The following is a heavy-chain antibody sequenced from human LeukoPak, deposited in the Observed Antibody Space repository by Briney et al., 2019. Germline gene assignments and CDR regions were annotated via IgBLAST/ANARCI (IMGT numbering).Heavy chain of an antibody. V-gene: IGHV3-7*05. CDR2: LNQDGSDK. CDR1: GFTFSSYW. J-gene: IGHJ4*02. CDR3: AREGRLSY. Sequence: GGSLRPSCAASGFTFSSYWMTWVRQAPGKGLEWVANLNQDGSDKYYVDSVKGRFTISRDNAQNSLYLQMNSLRAEDTAVYYCAREGRLSYWGQGTLVTVSS.